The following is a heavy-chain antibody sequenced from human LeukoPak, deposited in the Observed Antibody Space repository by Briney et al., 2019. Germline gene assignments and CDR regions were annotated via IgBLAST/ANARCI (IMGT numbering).Heavy chain of an antibody. D-gene: IGHD6-13*01. CDR3: ARSGGTYSSSWSRFGLISETLYYFDY. V-gene: IGHV5-51*01. CDR1: GYTFTDYW. Sequence: GESLKISCQASGYTFTDYWIGWVRQMPGKGLEWMGIIYCDGSKTTYSPSFQGQVTISADKSISTAYLQWSSLKASDTAMYYCARSGGTYSSSWSRFGLISETLYYFDYWGQGTLVTVSS. CDR2: IYCDGSKT. J-gene: IGHJ4*02.